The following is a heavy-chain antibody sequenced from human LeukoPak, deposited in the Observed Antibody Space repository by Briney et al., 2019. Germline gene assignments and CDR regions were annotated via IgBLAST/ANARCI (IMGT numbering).Heavy chain of an antibody. V-gene: IGHV4-59*08. CDR3: ARAGGQSDYYFDY. J-gene: IGHJ4*02. Sequence: SETLSLTCTVSGGSIRSYYWSWFRQPPGKELEWITYIYYSGSTNYNPSLKSRVTISVDTSKNQFSLRLSSVTAADTAVYYCARAGGQSDYYFDYWGQGTLVTVSS. CDR1: GGSIRSYY. CDR2: IYYSGST. D-gene: IGHD1-14*01.